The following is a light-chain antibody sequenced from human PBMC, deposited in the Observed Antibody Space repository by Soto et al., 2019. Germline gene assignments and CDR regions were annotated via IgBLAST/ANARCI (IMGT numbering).Light chain of an antibody. CDR3: AAWDDSLSGPV. J-gene: IGLJ2*01. V-gene: IGLV1-47*01. Sequence: QSVLTQPPSASGTPGQRVTISCSGSSSNIGSNYVYWYQQLPGTAPKLLIYKSNQRPSGVPDRFSGSKSGTSASLAISGLGSGDEADYYCAAWDDSLSGPVFGGGTKLTVL. CDR1: SSNIGSNY. CDR2: KSN.